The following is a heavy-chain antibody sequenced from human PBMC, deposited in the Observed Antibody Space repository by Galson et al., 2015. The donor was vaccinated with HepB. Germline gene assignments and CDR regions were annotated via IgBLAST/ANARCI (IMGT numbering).Heavy chain of an antibody. CDR3: ARFCSSTSCSKCYYYYYMDV. D-gene: IGHD2-2*01. Sequence: SLRLSCAASGFTFSSYSMNWVRQAPGKGLEWVSSISSNGSYIYYADSVKGRFTISRDNAKNSMYLQMNSLRAEDTAVYYCARFCSSTSCSKCYYYYYMDVWGQGTLVTVSS. CDR1: GFTFSSYS. J-gene: IGHJ6*03. CDR2: ISSNGSYI. V-gene: IGHV3-21*01.